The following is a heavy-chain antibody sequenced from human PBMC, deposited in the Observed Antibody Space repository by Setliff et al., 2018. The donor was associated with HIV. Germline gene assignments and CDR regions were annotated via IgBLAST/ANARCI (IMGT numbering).Heavy chain of an antibody. Sequence: GASVKVSCKASGYTFINYGINWLRQAPGQGLEWVGWINPYNGNTKYGQKFQGTVTMTRDTTTSTAYLELRRLRSDDTAVYFRARGGPARVALLYWFDPWGQGTLVTVSS. V-gene: IGHV1-18*01. D-gene: IGHD2-21*01. CDR1: GYTFINYG. CDR2: INPYNGNT. J-gene: IGHJ5*02. CDR3: ARGGPARVALLYWFDP.